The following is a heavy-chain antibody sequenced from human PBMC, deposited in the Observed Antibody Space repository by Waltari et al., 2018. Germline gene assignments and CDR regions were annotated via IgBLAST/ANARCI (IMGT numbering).Heavy chain of an antibody. Sequence: EVQLVQSGAEVKKPGESLKISCKGSGYSFTSYWIGWVRQMPGKGLEWMGIIYPGDTRTRYSPAFQGQVTISADKSIDTAYLQWSSLKASDTAMYYCAREVGRTVPSGPDAFDIWGQGTMVTVSS. J-gene: IGHJ3*02. D-gene: IGHD1-26*01. CDR3: AREVGRTVPSGPDAFDI. V-gene: IGHV5-51*03. CDR1: GYSFTSYW. CDR2: IYPGDTRT.